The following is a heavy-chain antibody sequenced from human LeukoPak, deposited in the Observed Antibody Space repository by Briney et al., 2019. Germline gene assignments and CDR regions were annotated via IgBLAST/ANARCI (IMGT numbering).Heavy chain of an antibody. CDR3: ARGNYGYYYYGMDV. Sequence: PSETLSLTCTVSGGSISSYYWSWIRQPPGKGLEWIGYIYYSGSTNYNPSLKSRVTISVDTSKNQFSLKLSSVTAADTAAYYCARGNYGYYYYGMDVWGQGTTVTVSS. J-gene: IGHJ6*02. CDR2: IYYSGST. V-gene: IGHV4-59*08. D-gene: IGHD4-11*01. CDR1: GGSISSYY.